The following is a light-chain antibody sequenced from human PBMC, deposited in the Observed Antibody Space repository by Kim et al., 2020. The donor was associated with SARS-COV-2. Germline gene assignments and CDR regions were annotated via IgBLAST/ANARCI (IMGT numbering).Light chain of an antibody. CDR2: KDS. CDR1: ALPKQY. V-gene: IGLV3-25*03. J-gene: IGLJ3*02. Sequence: DLTQPPSVSVSPGQTARITCSGDALPKQYAYWYQQKPGQAPVLVIYKDSERPSGIPERFSGSSSGTTVTLTISGVQAEDEADYYCQSADSSGSWVFGGGTQLTVL. CDR3: QSADSSGSWV.